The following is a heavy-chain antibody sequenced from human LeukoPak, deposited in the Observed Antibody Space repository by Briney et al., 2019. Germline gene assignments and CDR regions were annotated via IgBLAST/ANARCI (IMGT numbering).Heavy chain of an antibody. CDR2: INPSGGST. J-gene: IGHJ3*02. V-gene: IGHV1-46*01. Sequence: GASVKVSCKASGYTFTSYYMHWVRQAPGQGLEWMGIINPSGGSTSYAQKFQGRVTMTRDTSTSTVYMELSSLRSEDTAVYYCARDHRGSGWFSPGNAFDIWGQGTMVTVSS. CDR3: ARDHRGSGWFSPGNAFDI. CDR1: GYTFTSYY. D-gene: IGHD6-19*01.